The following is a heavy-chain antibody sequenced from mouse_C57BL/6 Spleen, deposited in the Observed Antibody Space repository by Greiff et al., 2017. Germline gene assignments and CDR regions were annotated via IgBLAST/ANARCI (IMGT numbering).Heavy chain of an antibody. Sequence: EVKLLESGPGLVKPSQSLSLTCSVTGYSITSGYYWNWIRQFPGNKLEWMGYISYDGSNNYNPSLKNRISITRDTSKNQFFLKLNSVTTEDTATYYCASGVYYYGSLDYWGQGTTLTVSS. J-gene: IGHJ2*01. V-gene: IGHV3-6*01. CDR2: ISYDGSN. D-gene: IGHD1-1*01. CDR1: GYSITSGYY. CDR3: ASGVYYYGSLDY.